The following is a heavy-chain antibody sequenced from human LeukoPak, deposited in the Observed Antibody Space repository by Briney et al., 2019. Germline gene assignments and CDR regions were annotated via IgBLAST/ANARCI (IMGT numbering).Heavy chain of an antibody. Sequence: GGSLRLSCAASGFTYCGMSWVRQAPGKGLEWVSGINWNGGTTTYADSVKGRFTISRDNAKNSLYLQMNSLRAEDTAFYYCARDRDQWLEAFDIWGQGTMVTVSS. D-gene: IGHD6-19*01. CDR2: INWNGGTT. CDR3: ARDRDQWLEAFDI. J-gene: IGHJ3*02. CDR1: GFTYCG. V-gene: IGHV3-20*04.